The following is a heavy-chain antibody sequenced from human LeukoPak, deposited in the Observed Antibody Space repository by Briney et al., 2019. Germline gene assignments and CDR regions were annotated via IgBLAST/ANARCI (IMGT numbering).Heavy chain of an antibody. V-gene: IGHV3-30-3*01. Sequence: GRSLRLSCAASGFTFSSYAMHWVRQAPGKGLEWVAVISYDGSNKYYADSVKGRFTISRDNSKNTLYLQMNSLRAEDTAVYYCARAPSPFDYWGQGTLVTVSS. CDR2: ISYDGSNK. CDR1: GFTFSSYA. CDR3: ARAPSPFDY. J-gene: IGHJ4*02.